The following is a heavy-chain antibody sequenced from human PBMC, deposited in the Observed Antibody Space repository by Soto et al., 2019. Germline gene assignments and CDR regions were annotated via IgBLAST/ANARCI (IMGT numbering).Heavy chain of an antibody. CDR2: ISAYNGNT. CDR3: ARDHLQTGTTGIHY. Sequence: GASVKVSCKASGYTFTSYGISWVRQAPGQGLEWMGWISAYNGNTNYAQKLQGRVTMSTDTSTSTAYMELRSLRSDDTAVYYCARDHLQTGTTGIHYWGQGTLVTVSS. J-gene: IGHJ4*02. CDR1: GYTFTSYG. V-gene: IGHV1-18*01. D-gene: IGHD1-1*01.